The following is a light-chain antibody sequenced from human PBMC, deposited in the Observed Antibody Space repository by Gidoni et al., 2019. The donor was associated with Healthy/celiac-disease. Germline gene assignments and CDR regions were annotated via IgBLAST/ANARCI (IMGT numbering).Light chain of an antibody. CDR3: QQRGT. CDR2: DAP. Sequence: EIVLTQSPATLSLSPGERATLSCRASQSVSSYLAWYQQKPGQAPRLLIYDAPNRATGIPARFSGSGSGTDFTLTISSLEPEDFAVYYCQQRGTFGQGTKLEIK. J-gene: IGKJ2*01. V-gene: IGKV3-11*01. CDR1: QSVSSY.